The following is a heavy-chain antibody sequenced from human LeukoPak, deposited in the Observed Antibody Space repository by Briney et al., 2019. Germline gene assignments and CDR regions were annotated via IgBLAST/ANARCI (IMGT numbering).Heavy chain of an antibody. J-gene: IGHJ5*02. CDR2: ISYDGSNK. Sequence: GGSLRLSCAASGFTFSSYGMHWVRQAPGKGLEWVAVISYDGSNKYYADSVKGRFTISRDNSKNTLYLQMNSLRAEDAAVYYCARDRCSGGSCYPPSPYNWFDPWGQGTLVTVSS. CDR3: ARDRCSGGSCYPPSPYNWFDP. V-gene: IGHV3-30*03. D-gene: IGHD2-15*01. CDR1: GFTFSSYG.